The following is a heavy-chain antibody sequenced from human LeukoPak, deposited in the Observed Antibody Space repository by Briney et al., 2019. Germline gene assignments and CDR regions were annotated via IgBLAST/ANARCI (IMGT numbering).Heavy chain of an antibody. CDR2: ISYDGSNK. Sequence: GRSLRLSCAASGCTFSSYAMHWVRQAPGKGLEWVAVISYDGSNKYYADSVKGRFTISRDNSKNTLYLQMNSLRAEDTAVYYCARDRLAVAELDYWGQGTLVTVSS. CDR1: GCTFSSYA. CDR3: ARDRLAVAELDY. V-gene: IGHV3-30-3*01. D-gene: IGHD6-19*01. J-gene: IGHJ4*02.